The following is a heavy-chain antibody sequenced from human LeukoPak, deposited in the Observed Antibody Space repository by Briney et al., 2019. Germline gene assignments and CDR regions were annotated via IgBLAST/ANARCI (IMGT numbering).Heavy chain of an antibody. CDR1: GIAFSTYW. Sequence: GESLRLSCAASGIAFSTYWMHWVRQAPGKGLVWISRISTDASKTFYADSVKGRFIVSRDNAENTLYLQMDNLRAEDTAMYYCATGRGTPLGFWGQGALVTVSS. CDR3: ATGRGTPLGF. CDR2: ISTDASKT. J-gene: IGHJ4*02. D-gene: IGHD1-26*01. V-gene: IGHV3-74*01.